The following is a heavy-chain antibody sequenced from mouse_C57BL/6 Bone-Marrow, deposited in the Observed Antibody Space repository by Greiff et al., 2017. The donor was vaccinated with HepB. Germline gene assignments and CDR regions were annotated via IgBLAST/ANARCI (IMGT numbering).Heavy chain of an antibody. CDR3: ARSGNYYGSSYGAMDY. J-gene: IGHJ4*01. D-gene: IGHD1-1*01. Sequence: QVQLQQSDAELVKPGASVKISCKVSGYTFTDHTIHWMKQRPEQGLEWIGYIYPRDGSTKYNEKFKGKAKLTADKSSSTAYMQLNSLTSEDSAVYFCARSGNYYGSSYGAMDYWGQGTSVTVSS. CDR1: GYTFTDHT. CDR2: IYPRDGST. V-gene: IGHV1-78*01.